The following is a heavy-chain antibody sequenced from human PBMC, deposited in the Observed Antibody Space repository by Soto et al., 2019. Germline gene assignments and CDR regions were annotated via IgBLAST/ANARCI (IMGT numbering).Heavy chain of an antibody. J-gene: IGHJ3*02. CDR1: GYTFTSYA. D-gene: IGHD3-10*02. V-gene: IGHV1-3*01. CDR3: ARRDVQYDAFDI. CDR2: INAGNGNT. Sequence: QVQLVQSGAEVKKPGASVKVSCKASGYTFTSYAMHWVRQAPGQRLEWMGWINAGNGNTKYSQKFQGRVTITRDTSASTAYMELSSLISEDTAVYYCARRDVQYDAFDIWGQGTMVTVSS.